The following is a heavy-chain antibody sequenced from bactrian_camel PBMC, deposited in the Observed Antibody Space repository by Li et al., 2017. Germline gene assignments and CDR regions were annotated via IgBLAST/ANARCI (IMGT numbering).Heavy chain of an antibody. V-gene: IGHV3S53*01. Sequence: HVQLAESGGGSVQAGGSLQLSCLYEYEYSATSMDWFRQAPGKEREEVAATGPSTTKYADSVKGRFTLSKDNDKNIQYLQMNSLKPEDTAMYYCASRRNSYCSIDTLRPTGFLYWGQGTQVTVS. CDR1: EYEYSATS. D-gene: IGHD3*01. CDR2: TGPSTT. J-gene: IGHJ4*01. CDR3: ASRRNSYCSIDTLRPTGFLY.